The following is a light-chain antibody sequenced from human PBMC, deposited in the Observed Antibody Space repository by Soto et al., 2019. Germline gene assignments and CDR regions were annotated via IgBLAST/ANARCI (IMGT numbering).Light chain of an antibody. Sequence: EIVLTQSPGTLSLSPGERATLSCIASQSVSSTYLAWYQQKPGQAPRLLIYGASSRATGIPDRFSGSGSGTDFTVAISRLEPEDFSVYYCQQYGTSPLTFGQGTKVEIK. J-gene: IGKJ1*01. CDR1: QSVSSTY. CDR2: GAS. V-gene: IGKV3-20*01. CDR3: QQYGTSPLT.